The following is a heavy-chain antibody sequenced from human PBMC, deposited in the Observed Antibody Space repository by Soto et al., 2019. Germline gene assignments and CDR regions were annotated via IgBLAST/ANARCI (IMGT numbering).Heavy chain of an antibody. V-gene: IGHV1-69*12. D-gene: IGHD2-15*01. Sequence: QVQLVQSGAEVKKPGSSVKVSCKASGGTFSSHGFNWVRQAPGQGLEWIGGSIPLFGITNHTQQFRDRITIHADASTTTAYVELRWLRSVYTAVYYCPSGGGYGIVTGGQGTLLTVSS. J-gene: IGHJ4*02. CDR1: GGTFSSHG. CDR2: SIPLFGIT. CDR3: PSGGGYGIVT.